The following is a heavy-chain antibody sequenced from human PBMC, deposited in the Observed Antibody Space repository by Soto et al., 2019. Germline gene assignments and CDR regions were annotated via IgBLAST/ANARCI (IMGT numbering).Heavy chain of an antibody. CDR3: ARRSSSWYFDY. CDR2: ISGSDGST. CDR1: GFTFNTYA. V-gene: IGHV3-23*01. Sequence: PGGSLRLSCAASGFTFNTYAMSWVRQAPGKGLEWVSVISGSDGSTYYADSVKGRFTISRDNSKNTLNLQMNSLRAEDTAVYYCARRSSSWYFDYWGQGTLVTVSS. J-gene: IGHJ4*02. D-gene: IGHD6-13*01.